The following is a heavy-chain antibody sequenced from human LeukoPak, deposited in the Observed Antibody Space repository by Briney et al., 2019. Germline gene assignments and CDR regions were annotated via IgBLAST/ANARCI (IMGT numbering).Heavy chain of an antibody. V-gene: IGHV1-18*01. CDR3: ARGMSCFDP. CDR1: GYTFTSYG. J-gene: IGHJ5*02. CDR2: ISANNGNT. Sequence: ASVKVSCKASGYTFTSYGISWVRQAPGQGLEWMGWISANNGNTNYAQKLQGRVTMTTDTSTSTAYLQWSSLKASDTAMYYCARGMSCFDPWGQGTLVTVSS.